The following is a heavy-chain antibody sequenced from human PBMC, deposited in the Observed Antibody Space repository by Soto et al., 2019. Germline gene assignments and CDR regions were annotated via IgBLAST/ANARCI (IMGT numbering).Heavy chain of an antibody. D-gene: IGHD5-12*01. CDR2: IYYSGST. CDR1: GGSISSSSYY. J-gene: IGHJ6*02. V-gene: IGHV4-39*01. CDR3: ARHVQVASYYYGMDV. Sequence: SSETLSLTCTVSGGSISSSSYYWGWIRQPPGKGLEWIGSIYYSGSTYYNPSLKSRVTISVDTSKNQFSLKLSSVTAADTAVYYCARHVQVASYYYGMDVWGQGTTVTVSS.